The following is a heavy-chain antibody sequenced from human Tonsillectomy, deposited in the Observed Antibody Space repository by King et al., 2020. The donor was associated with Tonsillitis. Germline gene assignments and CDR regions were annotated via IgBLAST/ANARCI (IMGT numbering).Heavy chain of an antibody. D-gene: IGHD6-6*01. CDR2: SRNKANSYTP. Sequence: VQLVESGGGLVQTGGSLRLSCAASGFSFSDPYMDWVRQAPGKGLEWVGRSRNKANSYTPEYAASVKGRFTIPRDVSKNSLYLQMNSLKTEDTAVYYCARSPVAAYLDYWGQGTLVTVSS. CDR1: GFSFSDPY. CDR3: ARSPVAAYLDY. J-gene: IGHJ4*02. V-gene: IGHV3-72*01.